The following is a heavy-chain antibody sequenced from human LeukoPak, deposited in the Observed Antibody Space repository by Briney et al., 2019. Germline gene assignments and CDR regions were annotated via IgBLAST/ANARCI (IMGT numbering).Heavy chain of an antibody. Sequence: LEWVSVISYDGTNKYYAPSVKARFTISRDNSKNTLYLQMNSLRAEDTAVYYCARGVSGSDYWGQGTLVTVSS. V-gene: IGHV3-30-3*01. J-gene: IGHJ4*02. CDR3: ARGVSGSDY. CDR2: ISYDGTNK. D-gene: IGHD6-19*01.